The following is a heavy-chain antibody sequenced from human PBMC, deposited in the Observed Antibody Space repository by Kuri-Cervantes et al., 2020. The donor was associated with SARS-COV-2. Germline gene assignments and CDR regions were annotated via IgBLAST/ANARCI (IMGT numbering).Heavy chain of an antibody. J-gene: IGHJ4*02. CDR3: ARDLRNDPFYESGSSVY. CDR1: GFTFSSYA. D-gene: IGHD3-3*01. CDR2: ISYDGSNK. Sequence: GGSLRLSCAASGFTFSSYAMHWVRQAPGKGLEWVAVISYDGSNKYYADSVKGRFTISRDNSKNTLYLQMNSLRAEDTAVYYCARDLRNDPFYESGSSVYWGQGTLVPVSS. V-gene: IGHV3-30-3*01.